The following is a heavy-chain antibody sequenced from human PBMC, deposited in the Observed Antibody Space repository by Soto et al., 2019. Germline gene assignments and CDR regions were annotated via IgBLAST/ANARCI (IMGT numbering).Heavy chain of an antibody. Sequence: QPRGALLLCCSASEFAFSIYAMDWVRQTPGKGLEYVSAISPQGGSTYYADSVKGRFTISRDDSKNTVYLQMSSLRPDDTAVYYCVNMMIARGAFDFWAQGTLVTVS. V-gene: IGHV3-64D*06. CDR2: ISPQGGST. J-gene: IGHJ4*02. CDR3: VNMMIARGAFDF. D-gene: IGHD2-21*01. CDR1: EFAFSIYA.